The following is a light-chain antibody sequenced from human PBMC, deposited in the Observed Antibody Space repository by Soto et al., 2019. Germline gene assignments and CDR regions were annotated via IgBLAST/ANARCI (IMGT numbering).Light chain of an antibody. Sequence: EIVLTQSPGTLSLSPGERATLSCRASQSVSSSYLAWYQQKPGQAPRLLIYGASSRATGIPDRFSGSGSGTNFTLNISTLEPEDFAVYYCQQYGSAPGTFGQGTKVEIK. J-gene: IGKJ1*01. CDR3: QQYGSAPGT. CDR1: QSVSSSY. V-gene: IGKV3-20*01. CDR2: GAS.